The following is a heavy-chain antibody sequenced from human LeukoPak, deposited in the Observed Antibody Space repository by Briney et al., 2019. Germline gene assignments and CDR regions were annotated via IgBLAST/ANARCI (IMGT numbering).Heavy chain of an antibody. CDR3: ARRAIVVDTAMNYYYYYGMDV. D-gene: IGHD5-18*01. V-gene: IGHV1-69*13. CDR1: GGTFSSYA. J-gene: IGHJ6*02. CDR2: IIPIFGTA. Sequence: ASVKVSCKASGGTFSSYAISWVRQAPGQGLEWMGGIIPIFGTANYAQKFQGRVTITADESTSTAYMELSSLRSEDTAVYYCARRAIVVDTAMNYYYYYGMDVWGQGTTVTVSS.